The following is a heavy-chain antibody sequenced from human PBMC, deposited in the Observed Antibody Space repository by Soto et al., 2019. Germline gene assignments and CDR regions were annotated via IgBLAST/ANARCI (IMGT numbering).Heavy chain of an antibody. CDR2: ISGSGGST. CDR3: ANEHQLPGYYYYGMDV. CDR1: GFTFSSYA. D-gene: IGHD2-2*01. Sequence: GGSLRLSCAASGFTFSSYAMSWVRQAPGKGLEWVSAISGSGGSTYYADSVKGRFTISRDNSKNTLYLQMNSLRAEDTAVYYCANEHQLPGYYYYGMDVWGQGTTVTAP. V-gene: IGHV3-23*01. J-gene: IGHJ6*02.